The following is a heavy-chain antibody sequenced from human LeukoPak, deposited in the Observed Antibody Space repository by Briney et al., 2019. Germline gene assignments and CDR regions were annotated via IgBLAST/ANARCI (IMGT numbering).Heavy chain of an antibody. V-gene: IGHV4-34*01. CDR1: GGSFSGYY. Sequence: SETLSLTCAVYGGSFSGYYWSWIRQPPGKGLEWIGEINHSGSTNYNPSLKSRVTISVDTSKNQFSLKLSSVTAADTAVYYCATRTSSGWYFGFDYWGQGTLVTVSP. J-gene: IGHJ4*02. CDR3: ATRTSSGWYFGFDY. CDR2: INHSGST. D-gene: IGHD6-19*01.